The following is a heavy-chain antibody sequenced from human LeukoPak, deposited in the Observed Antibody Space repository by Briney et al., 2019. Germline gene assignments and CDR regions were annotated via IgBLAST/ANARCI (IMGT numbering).Heavy chain of an antibody. D-gene: IGHD4-23*01. Sequence: GGSLRLSCAASGFTFSSYGMHWVRQAPGKGLEWVTFIRYDGGNKYYADSVNGRFTISRDNSKNTLYLQMNSLRAEDTAVYYCAKEGTYYGGGAFDIWGQGTMVTVSS. CDR2: IRYDGGNK. V-gene: IGHV3-30*02. CDR1: GFTFSSYG. CDR3: AKEGTYYGGGAFDI. J-gene: IGHJ3*02.